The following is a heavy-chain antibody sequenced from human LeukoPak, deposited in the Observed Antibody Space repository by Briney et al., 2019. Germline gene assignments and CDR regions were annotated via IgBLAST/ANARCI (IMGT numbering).Heavy chain of an antibody. CDR2: IYYSGSI. J-gene: IGHJ1*01. CDR1: GGSISSYC. V-gene: IGHV4-59*01. CDR3: ARGVSYGYGEYFQH. D-gene: IGHD5-18*01. Sequence: SETLSLTCTVSGGSISSYCWSWLRQPPGKGLEWIGYIYYSGSINYNPSLKRRLIITVETSKTQSSLNLSSVTAADTAVYYCARGVSYGYGEYFQHWGQGTLVTVSS.